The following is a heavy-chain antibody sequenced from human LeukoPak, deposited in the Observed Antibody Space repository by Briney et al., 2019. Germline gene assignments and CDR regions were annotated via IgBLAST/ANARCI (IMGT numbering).Heavy chain of an antibody. J-gene: IGHJ4*02. CDR1: VFTFGEYA. CDR2: SSWNSGNI. D-gene: IGHD6-13*01. CDR3: AKESRQSSSWLDY. V-gene: IGHV3-9*01. Sequence: PGRSLRLSRAASVFTFGEYATHWVRQAPAKGLEGVSGSSWNSGNIGYAVSVKGRFTISRDNAKNSLYLQMNSLRAEDTALYYCAKESRQSSSWLDYWGQGTLVTVSS.